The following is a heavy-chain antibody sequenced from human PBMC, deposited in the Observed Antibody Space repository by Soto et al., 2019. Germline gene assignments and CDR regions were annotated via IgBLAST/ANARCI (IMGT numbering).Heavy chain of an antibody. V-gene: IGHV1-2*04. J-gene: IGHJ6*02. Sequence: ASVKVSCKASGYTFTGYYMHWVRQAPGQGLERMGWINPNSGGTNYAQKIQGWVTMTRDTSISTAYMEMSRLRSDDTAVYYCARELVAAAGYYYYGMDVWGQGTTVTVSS. D-gene: IGHD6-13*01. CDR2: INPNSGGT. CDR3: ARELVAAAGYYYYGMDV. CDR1: GYTFTGYY.